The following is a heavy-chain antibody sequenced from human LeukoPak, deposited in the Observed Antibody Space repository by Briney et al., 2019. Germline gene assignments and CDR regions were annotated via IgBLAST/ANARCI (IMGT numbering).Heavy chain of an antibody. V-gene: IGHV4-39*01. J-gene: IGHJ4*02. CDR3: ARVVPMYSSDWYDDY. CDR1: GGSISSSSYY. D-gene: IGHD6-19*01. Sequence: SETLSLTCTVSGGSISSSSYYWGWIRQPPGKGLEWIGTIYYSGSTYYNPSLKSRVTISVDTSKNQFSLKLSSVTAADTAVYYCARVVPMYSSDWYDDYWGQGTLATVSS. CDR2: IYYSGST.